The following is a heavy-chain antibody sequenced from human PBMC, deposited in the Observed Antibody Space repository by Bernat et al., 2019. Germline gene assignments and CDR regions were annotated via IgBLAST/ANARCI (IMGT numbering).Heavy chain of an antibody. J-gene: IGHJ4*02. V-gene: IGHV3-15*01. CDR2: IKSKTDGGTT. Sequence: EVQLVESGGGLVKPGGSFRLSCAASGFTFSNAWMSWVRQAPGKGLEWVGRIKSKTDGGTTDYAAPVKGRFTISRDDSKNTLYLQMNSLKTEDTAVYYCTTGLYYYDSSGPDYWGQGTLVTVSS. CDR1: GFTFSNAW. CDR3: TTGLYYYDSSGPDY. D-gene: IGHD3-22*01.